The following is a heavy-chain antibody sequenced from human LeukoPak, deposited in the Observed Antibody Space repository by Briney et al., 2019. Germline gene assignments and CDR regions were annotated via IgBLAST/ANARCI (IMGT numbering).Heavy chain of an antibody. J-gene: IGHJ4*02. V-gene: IGHV3-9*01. CDR3: AKDIGPYHKARFDY. D-gene: IGHD2-21*01. Sequence: GGSLRLSCAASGFTFDDYAMHWVRQAPGKGLEWVSGISWNSGSIGYADSVKGRFTISRDNAKNSLYLQMNSLRAEDTALYYCAKDIGPYHKARFDYWGRGTLVTVSS. CDR2: ISWNSGSI. CDR1: GFTFDDYA.